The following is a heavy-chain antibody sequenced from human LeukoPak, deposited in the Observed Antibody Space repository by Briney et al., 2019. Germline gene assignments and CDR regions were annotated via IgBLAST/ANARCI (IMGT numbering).Heavy chain of an antibody. J-gene: IGHJ4*02. Sequence: SETLSLTCTVSGGSISSHYWSWIRQPSGKGLEWIGYIYYSGSTNYNPSLKSRVTLSLDTSKNQVSLKLNSLTAADTAVYYCARGKGDLSMIVMIVTAVEFYFDSWGPGTLVTVSS. V-gene: IGHV4-59*11. CDR2: IYYSGST. CDR1: GGSISSHY. CDR3: ARGKGDLSMIVMIVTAVEFYFDS. D-gene: IGHD3-22*01.